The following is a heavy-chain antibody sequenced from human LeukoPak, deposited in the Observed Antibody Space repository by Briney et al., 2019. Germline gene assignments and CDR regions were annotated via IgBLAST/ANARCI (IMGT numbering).Heavy chain of an antibody. J-gene: IGHJ6*03. CDR2: IDHDGSEK. Sequence: GGSLRLSCAVSGFTFTTYWMTWVRQAPGKGLEWVANIDHDGSEKYYVDSVNGRFTISRDNAKNSLYLQMNSLRAEDTAVYYCARVDFWSGYPLYYYYYMDVWGKGTTVTASS. CDR1: GFTFTTYW. CDR3: ARVDFWSGYPLYYYYYMDV. V-gene: IGHV3-7*04. D-gene: IGHD3-3*01.